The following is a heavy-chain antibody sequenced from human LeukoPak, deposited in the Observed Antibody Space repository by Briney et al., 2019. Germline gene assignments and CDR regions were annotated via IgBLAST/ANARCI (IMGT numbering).Heavy chain of an antibody. V-gene: IGHV3-23*01. Sequence: GRSLRLSCAVSGFTFSSYAMSWVRQAPGKGLEWVSGISGSGSSTHYADSVKGRFTISRDNSKSMLYLQMNSLRGEDTAVYYCASDYDGSGTSFFDYWGQGALVTVSS. CDR3: ASDYDGSGTSFFDY. CDR1: GFTFSSYA. CDR2: ISGSGSST. J-gene: IGHJ4*02. D-gene: IGHD3-10*01.